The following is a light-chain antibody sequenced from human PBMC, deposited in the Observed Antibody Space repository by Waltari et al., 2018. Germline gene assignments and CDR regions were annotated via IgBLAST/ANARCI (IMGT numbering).Light chain of an antibody. Sequence: QSALTQPPSASGSPGQSVAISCTGTSSDVGAYNYVSWSQQHPGKAPKLIIYDVTKRPSGVPDRFSGSKSGNTASLTVSGLQADDEADYHCSSYTGSTNNLYVFGTGTKVTVL. CDR2: DVT. CDR1: SSDVGAYNY. V-gene: IGLV2-8*01. J-gene: IGLJ1*01. CDR3: SSYTGSTNNLYV.